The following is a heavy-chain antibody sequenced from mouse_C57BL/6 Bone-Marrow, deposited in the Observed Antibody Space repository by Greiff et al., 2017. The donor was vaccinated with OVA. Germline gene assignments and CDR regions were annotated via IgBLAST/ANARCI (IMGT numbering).Heavy chain of an antibody. CDR3: ASYDYDGGYAMDY. V-gene: IGHV1-20*01. CDR2: INPYNGDT. D-gene: IGHD2-4*01. Sequence: VQLQQSGPELVKPGDSVKISCKASGYSFTGYFMNWVMQSHGKSLEWIGRINPYNGDTFYNQKFKGKATLTVDKSSSTAHMELRSLTSEDTAVYYCASYDYDGGYAMDYWGQGTSVTVSS. J-gene: IGHJ4*01. CDR1: GYSFTGYF.